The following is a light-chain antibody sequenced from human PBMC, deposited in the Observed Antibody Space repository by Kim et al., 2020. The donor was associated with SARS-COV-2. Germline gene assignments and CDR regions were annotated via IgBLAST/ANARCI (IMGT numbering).Light chain of an antibody. CDR1: NIGSKS. CDR3: QVWAGSSDHVV. CDR2: YDG. J-gene: IGLJ2*01. V-gene: IGLV3-21*04. Sequence: PGKTARITSGGNNIGSKSVHGYQQKPGQAPGLVMYYDGDRPSGVPERFSGSNSGNTATLTISRVEAGDEADYFCQVWAGSSDHVVCGGGTKVTVL.